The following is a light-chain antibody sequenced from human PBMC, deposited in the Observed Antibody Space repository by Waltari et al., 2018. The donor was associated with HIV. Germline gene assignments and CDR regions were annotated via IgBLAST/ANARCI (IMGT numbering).Light chain of an antibody. V-gene: IGLV2-18*02. Sequence: QSALTQPPSVSGSPGQSVTISCTGTSSDVGTSNSVSWYQHPPGSAPKLMIYEVSNRPSGVPRRFSGSKSGNTASLTISGLQAEDEADYYCSSYTSSNTFVVFGGGTKLTVL. J-gene: IGLJ2*01. CDR3: SSYTSSNTFVV. CDR1: SSDVGTSNS. CDR2: EVS.